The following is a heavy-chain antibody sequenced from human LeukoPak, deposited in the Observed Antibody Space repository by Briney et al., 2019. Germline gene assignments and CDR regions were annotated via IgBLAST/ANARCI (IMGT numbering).Heavy chain of an antibody. V-gene: IGHV3-23*01. CDR1: GFTFNIYP. J-gene: IGHJ3*02. CDR3: ATSEVVVLGAFDI. CDR2: ISGGGEST. D-gene: IGHD3-22*01. Sequence: GGSLRLSCAASGFTFNIYPMAWVRQAPGKGLEWVSTISGGGESTDYADSVKGRFTISRDNSKNTLYLQMNSLRAEDTALYYCATSEVVVLGAFDIWGQGTMVTVSS.